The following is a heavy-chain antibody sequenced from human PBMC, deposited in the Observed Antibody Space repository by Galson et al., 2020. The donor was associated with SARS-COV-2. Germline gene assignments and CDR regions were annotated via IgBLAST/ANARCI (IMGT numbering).Heavy chain of an antibody. V-gene: IGHV4-59*01. CDR2: ISYSGST. CDR1: GGSISRYY. D-gene: IGHD4-17*01. J-gene: IGHJ6*02. CDR3: ARDPAPLYGDNYYYGMDV. Sequence: ETSETRSLTCTVSGGSISRYYWSWIRQPPGKGLEWIGYISYSGSTNYNPSLRSRVTISVDMSKNQFSLKLSSVTAADTAVYYCARDPAPLYGDNYYYGMDVWGRGTTVTVSS.